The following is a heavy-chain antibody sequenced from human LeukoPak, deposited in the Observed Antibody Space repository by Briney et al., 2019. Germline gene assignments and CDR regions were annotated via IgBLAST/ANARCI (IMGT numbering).Heavy chain of an antibody. CDR3: ARDDGYSSSSDY. CDR2: INPNSGGT. CDR1: GYTFTGYY. J-gene: IGHJ4*02. D-gene: IGHD6-6*01. V-gene: IGHV1-2*02. Sequence: ASVKVSCKASGYTFTGYYMHWVRQAPGQGLEWMGWINPNSGGTNYAQKFQGRVTMTRDTSISTAYMELSRLRSDDTAVHYCARDDGYSSSSDYWGQGTLVTVSS.